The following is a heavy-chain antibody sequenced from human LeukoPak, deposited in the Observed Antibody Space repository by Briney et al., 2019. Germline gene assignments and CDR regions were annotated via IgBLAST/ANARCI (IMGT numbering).Heavy chain of an antibody. V-gene: IGHV3-9*01. CDR1: GFTFSSYA. J-gene: IGHJ4*02. D-gene: IGHD6-19*01. CDR3: AKDSSGWVPYFDY. CDR2: ISWNSGSI. Sequence: PGGSLRLSCAASGFTFSSYAMSWVRQAPGKGLEWVSGISWNSGSIGYADSVKGRFTISRDNAKNSLYLQMNSLRAEDTALYYCAKDSSGWVPYFDYWGQGTLVTVSS.